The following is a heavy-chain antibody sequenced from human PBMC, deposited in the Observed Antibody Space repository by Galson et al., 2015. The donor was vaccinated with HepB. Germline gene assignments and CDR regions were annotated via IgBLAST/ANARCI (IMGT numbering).Heavy chain of an antibody. D-gene: IGHD4-17*01. Sequence: SVKVSCKASGGTFSSYAISWVRQAPGQGLEWMGGIIPIFGTANYAQKFQGRVTITADESTSTAYMELSSLRSEDTAVYYCARDPGLATVTVDAFDIWGQGTMVTVSS. CDR1: GGTFSSYA. J-gene: IGHJ3*02. CDR3: ARDPGLATVTVDAFDI. V-gene: IGHV1-69*13. CDR2: IIPIFGTA.